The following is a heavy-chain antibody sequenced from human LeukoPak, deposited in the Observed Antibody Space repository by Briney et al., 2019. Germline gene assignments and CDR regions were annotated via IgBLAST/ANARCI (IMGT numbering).Heavy chain of an antibody. J-gene: IGHJ4*02. CDR2: IKSKTDGGTT. Sequence: PGGSLRLSCAASGFTLSNAWMSWVRQAPGKGLEWVGRIKSKTDGGTTDYAAPVKGRFTISRDDSKNTLYLQMNSLKTEDTAVYYCTSRYYDFWSGLTVDYWGQGTLVTVSS. D-gene: IGHD3-3*01. V-gene: IGHV3-15*01. CDR1: GFTLSNAW. CDR3: TSRYYDFWSGLTVDY.